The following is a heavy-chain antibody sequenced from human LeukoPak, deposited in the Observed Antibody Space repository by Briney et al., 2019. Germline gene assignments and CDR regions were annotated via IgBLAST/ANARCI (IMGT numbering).Heavy chain of an antibody. CDR3: VRVDDSYGDPTFDY. J-gene: IGHJ4*02. V-gene: IGHV1-69*06. CDR2: IIPIFGTA. D-gene: IGHD4-17*01. Sequence: SVKVSCKASGGTFSSYAISWVRQAPGQGLEWMGGIIPIFGTANYAQKFQGRVTITADKSTSTAYMELSSLRSEDTAVYYCVRVDDSYGDPTFDYWGQGTLVTVSS. CDR1: GGTFSSYA.